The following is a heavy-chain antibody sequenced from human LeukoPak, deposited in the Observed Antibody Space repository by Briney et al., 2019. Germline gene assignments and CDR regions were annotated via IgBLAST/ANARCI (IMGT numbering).Heavy chain of an antibody. J-gene: IGHJ4*02. CDR3: ARVEMITFGGVIVTQDSDY. D-gene: IGHD3-16*02. V-gene: IGHV1-18*01. CDR2: ISAYNGNT. Sequence: ASVKVSCKASGGTFSSYAISWVRQAPGQGLEWMGWISAYNGNTNYAQKLQGRVTMTTDTSTSTAYMELRSLRSDDTAVYYCARVEMITFGGVIVTQDSDYWGQGTLVTVSS. CDR1: GGTFSSYA.